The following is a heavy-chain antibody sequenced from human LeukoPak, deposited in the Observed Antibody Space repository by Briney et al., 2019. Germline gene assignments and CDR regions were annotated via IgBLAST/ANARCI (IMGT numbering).Heavy chain of an antibody. J-gene: IGHJ4*02. CDR3: ASPGGYSYGYDY. Sequence: SETLSLTCTVSGGSISSSSYYWGWIRQPPGKGLEWIGSIYYSGSTNYNPSLKSRVTISVDTSKNQFSLKLSSVTAADTAVYYCASPGGYSYGYDYWGQGTLVTVSS. CDR1: GGSISSSSYY. V-gene: IGHV4-39*07. D-gene: IGHD5-18*01. CDR2: IYYSGST.